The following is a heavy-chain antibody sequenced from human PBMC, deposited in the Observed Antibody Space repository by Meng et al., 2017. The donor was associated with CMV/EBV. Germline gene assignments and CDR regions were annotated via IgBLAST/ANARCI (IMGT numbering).Heavy chain of an antibody. Sequence: LSLTCAASGFTFSSYAMHWVRQAPGKGLEWVAVISYDGSNKYYADSVKGRFTIPRDNSKNTLYLQMNSLRAEDTAVYYCARDIKMGRYYYYGMDVWGQGTTVTVSS. J-gene: IGHJ6*02. V-gene: IGHV3-30-3*01. D-gene: IGHD5-24*01. CDR2: ISYDGSNK. CDR1: GFTFSSYA. CDR3: ARDIKMGRYYYYGMDV.